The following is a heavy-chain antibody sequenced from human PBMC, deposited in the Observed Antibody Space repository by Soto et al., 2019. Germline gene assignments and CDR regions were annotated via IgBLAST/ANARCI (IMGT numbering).Heavy chain of an antibody. Sequence: PGGSLRLSCAASGFTFSSYSMNWVRQAPGKGLEWVSSISSSSSYIYYADSVKGRFTISRDNAKNSLYLQMNSLRAEDTAVYYCARVGRALERGLQTLYYWGQGTLVTVSS. CDR2: ISSSSSYI. D-gene: IGHD1-26*01. CDR1: GFTFSSYS. V-gene: IGHV3-21*01. CDR3: ARVGRALERGLQTLYY. J-gene: IGHJ4*02.